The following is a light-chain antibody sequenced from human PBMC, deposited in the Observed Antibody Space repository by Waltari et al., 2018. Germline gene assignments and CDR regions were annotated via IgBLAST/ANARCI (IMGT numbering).Light chain of an antibody. CDR3: QQYDISPLT. Sequence: GQTIRTTYLAGDQQKPGQAPPLLIYGTFSRATGIPDRFTGSGAGTDFSLTISSLEPEDFATYYCQQYDISPLTFGGGTKVEIK. J-gene: IGKJ4*01. CDR1: QTIRTTY. V-gene: IGKV3-20*01. CDR2: GTF.